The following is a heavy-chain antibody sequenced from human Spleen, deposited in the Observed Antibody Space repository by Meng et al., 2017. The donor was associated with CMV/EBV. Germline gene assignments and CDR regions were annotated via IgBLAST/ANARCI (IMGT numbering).Heavy chain of an antibody. CDR3: ARSDHSGYEYLFDY. CDR1: GYTFISYY. D-gene: IGHD5-12*01. Sequence: ASVKVSCKASGYTFISYYIHWVRQAPGQGLEWMGWINPNSGGTNYAQKFQGRVTMTRDTSISTAYMELSRLRSDDTAVYYCARSDHSGYEYLFDYWGQGTLVTVSS. J-gene: IGHJ4*02. CDR2: INPNSGGT. V-gene: IGHV1-2*02.